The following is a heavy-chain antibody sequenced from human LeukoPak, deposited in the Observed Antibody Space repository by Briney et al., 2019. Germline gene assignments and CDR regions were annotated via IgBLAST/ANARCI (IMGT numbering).Heavy chain of an antibody. CDR2: INHSGST. J-gene: IGHJ6*02. D-gene: IGHD3-10*01. V-gene: IGHV4-34*01. Sequence: PSETLSLTCAVYGGSFSGYYWSWIRQPPGKGLEWIGEINHSGSTNYSPSLKSRVTISVDTSKNQFSLKLSSVTAADTAVYYCARVRVRGVKFGYYYYYGMDVWGQGTTVTVSS. CDR1: GGSFSGYY. CDR3: ARVRVRGVKFGYYYYYGMDV.